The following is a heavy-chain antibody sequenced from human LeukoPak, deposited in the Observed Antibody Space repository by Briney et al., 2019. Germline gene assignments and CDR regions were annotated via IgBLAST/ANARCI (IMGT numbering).Heavy chain of an antibody. V-gene: IGHV4-61*02. CDR1: GGSISSGSYY. J-gene: IGHJ2*01. Sequence: PSQTLSLTCTVSGGSISSGSYYWSWIRQPAGKGLEWIGRIYTSGSTNYNPSLKSRVTISVDTSKNQFSLKLSSVTAADTAVYYCARDDSSGYQYWYFDLWGRGTLVTVSS. D-gene: IGHD3-22*01. CDR3: ARDDSSGYQYWYFDL. CDR2: IYTSGST.